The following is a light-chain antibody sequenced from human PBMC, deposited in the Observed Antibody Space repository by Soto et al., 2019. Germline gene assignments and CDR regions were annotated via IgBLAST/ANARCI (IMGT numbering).Light chain of an antibody. CDR1: QSVSNNY. Sequence: EVVLTQSPGTLSLSPGERATLSCRASQSVSNNYLAWYQQKPGQAPRLLIFGSSDRATGIPDRFSGSGSGTDFTITISRLEPEDFELYYCQQYGSSLPYTFGLGTKLDIK. CDR3: QQYGSSLPYT. V-gene: IGKV3-20*01. J-gene: IGKJ2*01. CDR2: GSS.